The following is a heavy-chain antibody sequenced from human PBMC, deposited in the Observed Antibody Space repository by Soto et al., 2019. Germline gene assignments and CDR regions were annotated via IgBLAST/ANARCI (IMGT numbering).Heavy chain of an antibody. CDR3: ARLANIFDLDN. D-gene: IGHD2-21*01. Sequence: GGSLRLSCTASGFTFNDYYMNWFRQAPGKGLEWISYISNTGTTIYYADSVKGRFTISRDTSKNSLFLQMNSLKASDTAMYYCARLANIFDLDNWGHGTLVTVSS. CDR2: ISNTGTTI. J-gene: IGHJ4*01. V-gene: IGHV3-11*01. CDR1: GFTFNDYY.